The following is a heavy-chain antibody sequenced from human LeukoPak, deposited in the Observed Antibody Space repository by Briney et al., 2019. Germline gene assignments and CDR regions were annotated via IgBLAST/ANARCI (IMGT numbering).Heavy chain of an antibody. CDR2: IRYDGSNK. CDR3: ARDPSGHVLDIVVVPAAIKGGYFQH. V-gene: IGHV3-30*02. Sequence: PGGSLRLSCAASGFTFSSYGMHWVRQAPGKGLEWVAFIRYDGSNKYYADSVKGRFTISRDNSKNTLYLQMNSLRAEDTAVYYCARDPSGHVLDIVVVPAAIKGGYFQHWGQGTLVTVSS. D-gene: IGHD2-2*02. CDR1: GFTFSSYG. J-gene: IGHJ1*01.